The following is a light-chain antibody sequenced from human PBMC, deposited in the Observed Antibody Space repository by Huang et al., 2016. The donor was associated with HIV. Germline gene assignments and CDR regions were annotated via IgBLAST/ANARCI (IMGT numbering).Light chain of an antibody. Sequence: EIVMTQSQATLSVSPGERATLSCRASKRVCSNLAWYQQKPGQAPRLLIYDASTRATGIPARFSVSGSGTEFTLTISSLQSEDFAIYCCQQYHNWPPYTFGQGTKLEIK. CDR2: DAS. J-gene: IGKJ2*01. CDR3: QQYHNWPPYT. V-gene: IGKV3-15*01. CDR1: KRVCSN.